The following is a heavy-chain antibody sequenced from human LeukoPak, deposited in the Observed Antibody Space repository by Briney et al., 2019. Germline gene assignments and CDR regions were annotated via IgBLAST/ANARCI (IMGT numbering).Heavy chain of an antibody. CDR1: GFTFNSYA. D-gene: IGHD2-15*01. CDR2: ISYDGNNK. V-gene: IGHV3-30-3*01. J-gene: IGHJ4*02. Sequence: GGSLRLSCAASGFTFNSYAIHWVRQAPGKGLEWVAFISYDGNNKYYADSVEGRFTISRDNSKNTLSLQMDSLRPDDTAVYYCARDLSRRYSIDYWGQGTLVTVSS. CDR3: ARDLSRRYSIDY.